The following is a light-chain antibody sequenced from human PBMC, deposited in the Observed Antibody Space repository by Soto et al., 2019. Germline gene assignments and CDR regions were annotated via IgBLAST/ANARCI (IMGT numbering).Light chain of an antibody. J-gene: IGKJ1*01. V-gene: IGKV1-5*01. CDR2: DAS. CDR3: QQYNSYSGT. Sequence: DIQITQSPSTLSASVGDRVTITCRASQSISSWLAWYQQKPGKAPKLLIYDASSLESGVPSRFSGSGSGTEFTLTISSLQPDDFATYYCQQYNSYSGTFGQGTKVYI. CDR1: QSISSW.